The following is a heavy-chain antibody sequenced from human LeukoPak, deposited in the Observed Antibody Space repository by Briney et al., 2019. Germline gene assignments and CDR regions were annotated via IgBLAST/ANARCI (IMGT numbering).Heavy chain of an antibody. Sequence: SGGSLRLSCEGTGFTFSNNWMHWVRQAPGKGLEWVANIKQDGSEKYYVESVKGRFTISRDNAKKSVYLQMNSLRTEDTAVYYCAKGMDVWGQGTTVTVSS. CDR2: IKQDGSEK. CDR3: AKGMDV. V-gene: IGHV3-7*01. CDR1: GFTFSNNW. J-gene: IGHJ6*02.